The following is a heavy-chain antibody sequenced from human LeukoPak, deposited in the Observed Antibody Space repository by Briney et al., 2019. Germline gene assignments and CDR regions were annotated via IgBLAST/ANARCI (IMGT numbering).Heavy chain of an antibody. Sequence: GESLKISCQGSGYSFTSDWIGWVRQMPGKGLEWMGIIYPGDSDTRYSPSFQGQVTISADKSISTAYLQWSSLKASDTAMYYCARQPGEYYDYVWGSYQVHYFDYWGQGTLVTVSS. D-gene: IGHD3-16*02. V-gene: IGHV5-51*01. CDR1: GYSFTSDW. J-gene: IGHJ4*02. CDR2: IYPGDSDT. CDR3: ARQPGEYYDYVWGSYQVHYFDY.